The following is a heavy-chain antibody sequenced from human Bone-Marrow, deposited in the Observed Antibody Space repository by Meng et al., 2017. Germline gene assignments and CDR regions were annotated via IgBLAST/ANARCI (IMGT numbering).Heavy chain of an antibody. J-gene: IGHJ5*02. Sequence: QVQRQESGPVLVKPSQTLSLTCTFSGGSISSGGNYWSWIRQHSGKGLEWIGYIYYSGNTYYNPSLKSLVNISVDTSKNQFSLKMSSVTAADTAVYYCARGSTNWFDPWGQGILVTVSS. V-gene: IGHV4-31*01. CDR3: ARGSTNWFDP. CDR1: GGSISSGGNY. CDR2: IYYSGNT.